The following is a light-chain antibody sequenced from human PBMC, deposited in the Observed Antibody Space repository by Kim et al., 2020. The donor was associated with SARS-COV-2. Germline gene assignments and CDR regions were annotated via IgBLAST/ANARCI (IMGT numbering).Light chain of an antibody. J-gene: IGLJ2*01. Sequence: GQRVTISCSGSSSNIGRNYVYWYQQLPGTAPKLLIYRVNQRPSGVPDRFSGSKSGTSASLAISGLRSDDEADYYCAAWDDSLSALLFGGGTKVTVL. CDR3: AAWDDSLSALL. V-gene: IGLV1-47*01. CDR2: RVN. CDR1: SSNIGRNY.